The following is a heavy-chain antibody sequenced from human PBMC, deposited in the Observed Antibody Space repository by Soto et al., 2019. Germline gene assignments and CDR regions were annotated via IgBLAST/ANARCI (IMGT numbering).Heavy chain of an antibody. V-gene: IGHV1-3*01. CDR1: GYTFTSYA. J-gene: IGHJ5*02. CDR3: AKADGVCFVGP. D-gene: IGHD2-8*01. CDR2: INAGNGNT. Sequence: ASVKVSCKASGYTFTSYAMHWVRQAPGQRLEWMGWINAGNGNTKYSQKFQGRVTITKDTSASTAYMELSSLRSEDTAVYYCAKADGVCFVGPWGQGTLVTVSS.